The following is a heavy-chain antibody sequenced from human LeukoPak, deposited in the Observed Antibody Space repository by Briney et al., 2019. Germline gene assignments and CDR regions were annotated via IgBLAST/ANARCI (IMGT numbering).Heavy chain of an antibody. CDR3: AREGYYDSSGYYYPLYFDY. V-gene: IGHV3-66*01. CDR1: GFTVSSNY. Sequence: PGGSLRLSCAASGFTVSSNYMSWVRQPPGKGLEWVSAIYSGGSTYYADSVKGRFTISRDNSKNTLYLQMNSLRAEDTAVYYCAREGYYDSSGYYYPLYFDYWGQGTLVTVSS. CDR2: IYSGGST. J-gene: IGHJ4*02. D-gene: IGHD3-22*01.